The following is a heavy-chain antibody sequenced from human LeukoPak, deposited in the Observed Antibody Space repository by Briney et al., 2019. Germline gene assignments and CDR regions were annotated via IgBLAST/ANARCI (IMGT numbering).Heavy chain of an antibody. CDR2: IYPNDSDA. Sequence: GESLKISCKASGYSFTKNWIGWVRQKPGKGLEWMGIIYPNDSDARYSPSFQGQVTMSVDRSINTACLQWSSLKASDTAMYFCARDLVVASTRLGAFDIWGQGTMVTVSS. CDR1: GYSFTKNW. V-gene: IGHV5-51*01. CDR3: ARDLVVASTRLGAFDI. J-gene: IGHJ3*02. D-gene: IGHD2-15*01.